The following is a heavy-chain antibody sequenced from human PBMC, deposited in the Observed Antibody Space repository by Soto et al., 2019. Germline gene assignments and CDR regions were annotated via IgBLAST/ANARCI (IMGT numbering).Heavy chain of an antibody. J-gene: IGHJ4*02. CDR1: GFTFSNYG. D-gene: IGHD6-6*01. CDR2: ISSSIATI. Sequence: EVQPVESGGGLVQPGGSLRLSCAASGFTFSNYGMNWVRQAPGKGLAWVSYISSSIATIQYADSVKGRFTISRDNAKNSLYLQMNSLRDEDTAVYYCARGGAARPDYWGQGTLVTVSS. V-gene: IGHV3-48*02. CDR3: ARGGAARPDY.